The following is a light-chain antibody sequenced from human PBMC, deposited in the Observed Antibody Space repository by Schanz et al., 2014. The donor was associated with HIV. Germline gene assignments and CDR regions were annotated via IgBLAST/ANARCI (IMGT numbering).Light chain of an antibody. Sequence: QSVLTQPPSVSGAPGQRVTISCTGSSSNIGAGYDVHWYQQLPGTAPKLLIYGNSNRPSGVPDRFSGSKSGTSASLAISGLQSEDEADYYCAAWDDSAVFGGGTKLTVL. CDR2: GNS. J-gene: IGLJ3*02. CDR3: AAWDDSAV. CDR1: SSNIGAGYD. V-gene: IGLV1-40*01.